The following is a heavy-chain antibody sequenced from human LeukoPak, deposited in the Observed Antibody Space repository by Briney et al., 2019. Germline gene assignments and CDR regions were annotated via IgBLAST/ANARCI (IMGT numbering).Heavy chain of an antibody. CDR1: GFTFSSYA. D-gene: IGHD6-13*01. Sequence: GGSLRLSCAASGFTFSSYAMSWVRQAPGKGLEWVSGINWNGGSTGYADSVKGRFTISRDNSKNTLYLQMNSLRAEDTAVYYCARPLPGQQLYGTDVWGQGTTVTVSS. CDR3: ARPLPGQQLYGTDV. V-gene: IGHV3-20*04. CDR2: INWNGGST. J-gene: IGHJ6*02.